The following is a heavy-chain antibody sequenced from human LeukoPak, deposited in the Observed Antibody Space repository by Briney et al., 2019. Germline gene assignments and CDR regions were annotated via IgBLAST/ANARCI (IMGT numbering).Heavy chain of an antibody. V-gene: IGHV4-38-2*02. J-gene: IGHJ4*02. CDR3: ATSLRYSSSWLDY. CDR1: GYSISSGYY. D-gene: IGHD6-13*01. Sequence: SETLSLTCTVSGYSISSGYYWGWIRQPPGKGLEWIGSIYHSGSTYYNPSPKSRVTISVDTSKNQFSLKLSSVTAADTAVYYCATSLRYSSSWLDYWGQGTLVTVSS. CDR2: IYHSGST.